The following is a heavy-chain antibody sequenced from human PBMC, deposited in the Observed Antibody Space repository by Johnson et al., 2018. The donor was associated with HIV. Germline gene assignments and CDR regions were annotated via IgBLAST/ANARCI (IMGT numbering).Heavy chain of an antibody. CDR2: ISWDGGST. D-gene: IGHD6-19*01. CDR3: AKGGLGHTDAFDI. Sequence: VQLVESGGGVVQPGGSLRLSCEASGFTFDDYTMHWVRQGPGKGLEWVSLISWDGGSTYYGDSLKGRFTISRDNSKNSLYLQMNSLRSEDTALYYCAKGGLGHTDAFDIWGQGKMVTVSS. CDR1: GFTFDDYT. V-gene: IGHV3-43*01. J-gene: IGHJ3*02.